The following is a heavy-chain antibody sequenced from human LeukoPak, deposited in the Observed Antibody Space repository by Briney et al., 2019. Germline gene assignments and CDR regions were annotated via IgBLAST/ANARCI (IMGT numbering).Heavy chain of an antibody. V-gene: IGHV4-34*01. J-gene: IGHJ4*02. CDR1: GVSFSGYY. CDR3: ASPYYYGSGSYDY. Sequence: PSETLSLTCAVYGVSFSGYYWSWIRQPPGKGLEWIGEINHSGSTYYNPSLKSRVTISVDTSKNQFSLKLSSVTAADTAVYYCASPYYYGSGSYDYWGQGTLVTVSS. CDR2: INHSGST. D-gene: IGHD3-10*01.